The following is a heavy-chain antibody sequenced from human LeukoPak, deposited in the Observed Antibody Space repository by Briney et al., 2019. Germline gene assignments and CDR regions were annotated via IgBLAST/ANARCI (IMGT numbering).Heavy chain of an antibody. CDR3: ARPKYYYDSSGYYPLDY. V-gene: IGHV1-46*01. CDR1: GYTFTSYY. D-gene: IGHD3-22*01. J-gene: IGHJ4*02. CDR2: INPSGGST. Sequence: GASVKVSCKASGYTFTSYYMHWVRQAPGQGLEWMGIINPSGGSTSYAQKFQGRVTMTRDTSTSTVYMELSSLRSEDTAVYYCARPKYYYDSSGYYPLDYWGQGTLVTASS.